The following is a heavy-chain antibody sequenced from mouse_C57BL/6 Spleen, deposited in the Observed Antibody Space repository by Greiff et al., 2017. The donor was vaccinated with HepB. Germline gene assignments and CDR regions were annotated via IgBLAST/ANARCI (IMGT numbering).Heavy chain of an antibody. CDR2: INPDSSTI. D-gene: IGHD2-4*01. V-gene: IGHV4-1*01. CDR3: ARIYYDYDDGRWFAY. Sequence: VQLQQSGGGLVQPGGSLKLSCAASGIDFSRYWMSWVRRAPGKGLEWIGEINPDSSTINYAPSLKDKFIISRDNAKNTLYLQMSKVRSEDTALYYCARIYYDYDDGRWFAYWGQGTLVTVSA. CDR1: GIDFSRYW. J-gene: IGHJ3*01.